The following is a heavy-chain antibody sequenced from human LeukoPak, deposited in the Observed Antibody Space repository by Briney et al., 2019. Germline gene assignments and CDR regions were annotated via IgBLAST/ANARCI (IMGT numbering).Heavy chain of an antibody. Sequence: GGSLRLSCAASGFTVSSNYMSWVRQAPGKGLEWVSVIYSGGSTYYADSVKGRFTISRDNSKNTLYLQMNSLRAEDTAVYYCASFAPTVTTFDYWGQGTLVTVSS. D-gene: IGHD4-17*01. CDR3: ASFAPTVTTFDY. V-gene: IGHV3-53*01. J-gene: IGHJ4*02. CDR1: GFTVSSNY. CDR2: IYSGGST.